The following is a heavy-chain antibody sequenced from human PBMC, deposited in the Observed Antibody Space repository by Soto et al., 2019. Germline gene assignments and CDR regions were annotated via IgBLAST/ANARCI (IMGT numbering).Heavy chain of an antibody. CDR1: GYSFTSYW. D-gene: IGHD2-8*01. V-gene: IGHV5-51*01. CDR3: ARGIGYRTNGVCYTRGRNWFDP. CDR2: IYPGDSDT. J-gene: IGHJ5*02. Sequence: GESLKISCKGSGYSFTSYWIGWVRQMPGKGLEWMGIIYPGDSDTRYSPSFQGQVTISADKSISTAYLQWSSLKASDTAMYYCARGIGYRTNGVCYTRGRNWFDPWGQGTLVTVSS.